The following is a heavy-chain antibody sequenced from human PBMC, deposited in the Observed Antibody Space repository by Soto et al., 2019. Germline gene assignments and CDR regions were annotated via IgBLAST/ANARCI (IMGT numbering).Heavy chain of an antibody. D-gene: IGHD3-9*01. Sequence: SETLSLTCAVSGYSISSGYYWGWLRQPPGKGLEWIGSIYHSGSTYYNPPLKSRVTISVDTSKNQFSLKLSSVTAADTAVYYCARGRWHDILTGNWFDPWGQGTLVTVSS. CDR2: IYHSGST. CDR1: GYSISSGYY. CDR3: ARGRWHDILTGNWFDP. J-gene: IGHJ5*02. V-gene: IGHV4-38-2*01.